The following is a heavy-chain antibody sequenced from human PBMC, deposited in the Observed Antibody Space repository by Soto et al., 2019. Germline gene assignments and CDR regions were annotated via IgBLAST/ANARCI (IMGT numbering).Heavy chain of an antibody. V-gene: IGHV3-64*01. J-gene: IGHJ3*02. CDR1: GFTFSSYA. Sequence: RGSLRLSCAASGFTFSSYAMLWVRQAPGKGLEYVSAISSNGGSTYYANSVKGRFTISRDNSKNTLYLQMGSLRAEDMAVYYCARGRSGGYYDSSGYYRVDAFDIWGQGTMVTVSS. CDR3: ARGRSGGYYDSSGYYRVDAFDI. CDR2: ISSNGGST. D-gene: IGHD3-22*01.